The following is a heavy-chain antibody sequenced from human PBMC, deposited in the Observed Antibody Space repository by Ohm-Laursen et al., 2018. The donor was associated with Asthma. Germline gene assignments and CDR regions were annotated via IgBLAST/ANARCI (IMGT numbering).Heavy chain of an antibody. CDR1: GGTFSSYA. V-gene: IGHV1-69*01. CDR2: IIPILRIA. D-gene: IGHD3-22*01. Sequence: SSVKVSCNASGGTFSSYAISWVRQAPGQGLEWMGGIIPILRIANYAQNFRGRVTITADESTSTAYMDLSSLRSEDTAVYYCARGRYDSSDYDLYGLDVWGQGTTVTVSS. CDR3: ARGRYDSSDYDLYGLDV. J-gene: IGHJ6*02.